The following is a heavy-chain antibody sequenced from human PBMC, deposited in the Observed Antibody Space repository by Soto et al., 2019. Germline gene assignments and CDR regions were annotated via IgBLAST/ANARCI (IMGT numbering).Heavy chain of an antibody. CDR2: ISGSGDRT. V-gene: IGHV3-23*01. CDR3: VKDDGGYPSTAPH. D-gene: IGHD3-22*01. Sequence: EVQLLESGGGSVQAGGSLRLSCAASGITISNYPMSWVRQAPGKGLDWVSGISGSGDRTYYADSAKGRFTISKDISKNSLSLQLDSLGVEDTSVYFCVKDDGGYPSTAPHWGQGTLVTFSS. CDR1: GITISNYP. J-gene: IGHJ4*02.